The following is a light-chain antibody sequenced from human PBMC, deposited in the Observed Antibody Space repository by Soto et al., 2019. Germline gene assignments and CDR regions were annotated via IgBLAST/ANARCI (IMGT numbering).Light chain of an antibody. J-gene: IGKJ1*01. V-gene: IGKV1-5*03. CDR3: QQYNSYSPTT. CDR1: QSISSW. Sequence: DIQMTPSPSTLSASVGDRVTITCRARQSISSWLAWYQQKPGKAPKLLIYKASSLESGVPSRFSGSGSGTEFTLTISSLQPDDFATYYCQQYNSYSPTTFGQGTKVDIK. CDR2: KAS.